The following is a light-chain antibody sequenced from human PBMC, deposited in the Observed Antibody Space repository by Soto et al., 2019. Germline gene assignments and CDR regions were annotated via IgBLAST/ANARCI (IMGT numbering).Light chain of an antibody. V-gene: IGLV2-18*01. CDR3: SLYTSENTYV. CDR1: STDFVSYNR. Sequence: QSVLTRPPSMSGSPGQSVTISCTGTSTDFVSYNRVSWYQQPPGAAPKLIIYEASNRPSGVPDRFSGSKSGNTASLTISGLQAADEADYYCSLYTSENTYVFGTGTKVTVL. J-gene: IGLJ1*01. CDR2: EAS.